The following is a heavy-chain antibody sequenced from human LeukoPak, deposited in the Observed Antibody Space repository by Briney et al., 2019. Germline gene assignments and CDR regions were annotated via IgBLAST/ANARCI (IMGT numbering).Heavy chain of an antibody. V-gene: IGHV3-53*01. Sequence: GGSLRLSCAASGLTVNNNYMNWVRQAPGKGLEWVSALYIGGNTYYADSVRGRFTISRDNSKNTLYLQMNSLRAEVTAIYYCMTAAGYNFGQYWGQGSLVTVFS. D-gene: IGHD5-18*01. J-gene: IGHJ4*02. CDR3: MTAAGYNFGQY. CDR1: GLTVNNNY. CDR2: LYIGGNT.